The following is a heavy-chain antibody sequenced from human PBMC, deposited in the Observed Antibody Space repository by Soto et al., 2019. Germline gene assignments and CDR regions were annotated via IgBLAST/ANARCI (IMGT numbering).Heavy chain of an antibody. V-gene: IGHV4-39*01. Sequence: PSETLSLTCTVSGGSISSSSYYWGWIRQPPGKGLEWIGSIYYSGSTYYNPSLKSRATISVDTSKNQFSLKLSSVTAADTAVYYCARHKVDIVATTLTPYFDYWGQGTLVTVSS. CDR3: ARHKVDIVATTLTPYFDY. CDR1: GGSISSSSYY. J-gene: IGHJ4*02. D-gene: IGHD5-12*01. CDR2: IYYSGST.